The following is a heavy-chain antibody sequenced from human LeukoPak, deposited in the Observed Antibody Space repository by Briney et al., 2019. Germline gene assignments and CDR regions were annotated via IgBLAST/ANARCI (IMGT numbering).Heavy chain of an antibody. V-gene: IGHV3-30-3*01. CDR2: ISYDGSNK. D-gene: IGHD3-10*01. Sequence: PGGSLRLSCAASGFTFSSYAMHWVRQAPGKGLEWVAVISYDGSNKYYADSVKGRFTISRDNSKNTLYLQMNSLRAEDTAVYYCASGSGSYYTGFGYWGQGTLVTVSS. J-gene: IGHJ4*02. CDR1: GFTFSSYA. CDR3: ASGSGSYYTGFGY.